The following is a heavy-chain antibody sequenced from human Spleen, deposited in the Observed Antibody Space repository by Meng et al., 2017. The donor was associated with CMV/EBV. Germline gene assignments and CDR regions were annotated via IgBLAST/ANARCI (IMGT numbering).Heavy chain of an antibody. CDR1: GGPINGGDFF. V-gene: IGHV4-30-4*08. CDR3: AREESTYKWFDP. Sequence: CSVSGGPINGGDFFWSWFRQAPGKGLEWIGHIYHLGNTFYNPSLESRVSISIDTSKKQFSLWLTSVTGADTAVYYCAREESTYKWFDPWGQGILVTVSS. J-gene: IGHJ5*02. CDR2: IYHLGNT.